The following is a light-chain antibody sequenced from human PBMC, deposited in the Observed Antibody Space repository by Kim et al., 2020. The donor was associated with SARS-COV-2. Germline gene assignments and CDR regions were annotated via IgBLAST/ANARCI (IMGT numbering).Light chain of an antibody. Sequence: LTQPASVSGSPGQSITIPCTGTSSDVGGYNYVSWYQQHPGKAPKLMIYDVSKRPSGVSNRFSGSKSGNTASLTISGLEAEDEADYYCSSYTSSSWVFGGGSQLTVL. CDR3: SSYTSSSWV. CDR1: SSDVGGYNY. J-gene: IGLJ3*02. CDR2: DVS. V-gene: IGLV2-14*01.